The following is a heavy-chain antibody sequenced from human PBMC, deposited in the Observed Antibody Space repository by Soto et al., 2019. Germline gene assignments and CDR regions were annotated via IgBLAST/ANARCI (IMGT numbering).Heavy chain of an antibody. J-gene: IGHJ4*02. V-gene: IGHV1-69*12. CDR1: GGTFSSYA. D-gene: IGHD5-12*01. CDR3: AGSGRDGYNFCPED. CDR2: IIPIFGTA. Sequence: QVQLVQSGAEVEKPGSSVKVSCKASGGTFSSYAISWVRQAPGQGLEWMGGIIPIFGTANYAQKFQGRVTITADESASTAYMELSSLRSEDTAVYYCAGSGRDGYNFCPEDWGQGTLVTVSS.